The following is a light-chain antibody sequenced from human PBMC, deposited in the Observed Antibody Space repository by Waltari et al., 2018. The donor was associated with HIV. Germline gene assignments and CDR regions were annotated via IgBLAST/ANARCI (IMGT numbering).Light chain of an antibody. CDR1: SSDVGGNNN. V-gene: IGLV2-8*01. CDR2: EVY. J-gene: IGLJ2*01. Sequence: QSALTQPPSASGSPGQSVTISCNGTSSDVGGNNNVSWYQQYPGKAPRLMIYEVYKRPSGVPHRFSGSKSGNTASLTVSGLQAEDEANYYCSSYAGINTYVLFGGGTKLTVL. CDR3: SSYAGINTYVL.